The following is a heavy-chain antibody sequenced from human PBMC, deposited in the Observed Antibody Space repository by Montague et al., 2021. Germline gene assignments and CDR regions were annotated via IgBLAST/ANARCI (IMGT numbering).Heavy chain of an antibody. CDR1: GLSFSSYW. Sequence: SLRLSCAASGLSFSSYWMHGVRQAPGKGLLWVSRITLDGSSTTFADSVKGRFTTSRDNAKATLYLQMNSLRVEDTAVYYCARNLASAAPGAFDIWGQGTMVTVS. J-gene: IGHJ3*02. V-gene: IGHV3-74*01. CDR2: ITLDGSST. D-gene: IGHD6-13*01. CDR3: ARNLASAAPGAFDI.